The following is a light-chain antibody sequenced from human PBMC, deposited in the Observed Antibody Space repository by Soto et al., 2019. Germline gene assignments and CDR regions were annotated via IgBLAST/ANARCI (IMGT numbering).Light chain of an antibody. CDR3: QSYDSSLSDSGWV. CDR2: GDS. V-gene: IGLV1-40*01. J-gene: IGLJ3*02. Sequence: QSVLTQPPSVSGAPGQRVTISCTGSSSNIGAGYDVHWYQQLPRTAPKLLIYGDSNRPSGVPDRFSASKSGASASLAITGLQAEDEADYYCQSYDSSLSDSGWVFGGGTKLTVL. CDR1: SSNIGAGYD.